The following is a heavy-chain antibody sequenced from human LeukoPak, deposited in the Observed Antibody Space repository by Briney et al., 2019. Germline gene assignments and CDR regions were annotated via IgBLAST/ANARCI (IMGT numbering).Heavy chain of an antibody. Sequence: QAGVSLRLSCAASGFTFSSYAMSWVRQAPGKGLEWVSAIRGSGGSTYYADSVKGRFTISRDNSMNTLSLQMNSLRAEDTALYYCAKSSSWTYHYLDYWGQGALVTVSS. V-gene: IGHV3-23*01. CDR1: GFTFSSYA. J-gene: IGHJ4*02. CDR3: AKSSSWTYHYLDY. CDR2: IRGSGGST. D-gene: IGHD6-13*01.